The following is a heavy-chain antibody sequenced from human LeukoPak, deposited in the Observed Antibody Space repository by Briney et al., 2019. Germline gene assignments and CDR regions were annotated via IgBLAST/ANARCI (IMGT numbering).Heavy chain of an antibody. D-gene: IGHD6-25*01. CDR3: ARSTPRRPAKYYYYMDV. J-gene: IGHJ6*03. CDR2: IIPILGTA. V-gene: IGHV1-69*05. Sequence: ASVKVSCKASGGTFSSYAISWVRQAPGQWLEWMGGIIPILGTANYAQKFQGRVTITTDESTSTAYMELSSLRSEDTAVYYCARSTPRRPAKYYYYMDVWGKGTTVTVSS. CDR1: GGTFSSYA.